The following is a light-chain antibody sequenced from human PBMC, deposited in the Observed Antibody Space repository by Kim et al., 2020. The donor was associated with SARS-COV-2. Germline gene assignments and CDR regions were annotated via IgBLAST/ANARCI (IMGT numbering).Light chain of an antibody. J-gene: IGKJ1*01. CDR3: QNYKVAPQT. CDR2: AAS. CDR1: QGISNS. V-gene: IGKV1-27*01. Sequence: ASVGDRVTITCRASQGISNSLAWYQQTPGKVPKLLISAASTLQSGVPSRFSGSGSGTDFTLTISSLQPEDVATYYCQNYKVAPQTFGQGTKVDIK.